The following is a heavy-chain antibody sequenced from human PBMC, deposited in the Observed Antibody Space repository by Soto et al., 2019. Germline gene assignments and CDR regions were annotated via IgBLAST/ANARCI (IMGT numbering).Heavy chain of an antibody. D-gene: IGHD6-19*01. V-gene: IGHV4-59*01. CDR2: VYHTGST. CDR3: ARRLFGSGWTLDS. CDR1: GASITTYY. J-gene: IGHJ4*02. Sequence: SETLSLTCDVSGASITTYYWSWIRQAPGKGLEWIGNVYHTGSTDYNSSLKSRVTISIDTSKNQFSLKVNSVTAADTAVYYCARRLFGSGWTLDSWGQGALVTVSS.